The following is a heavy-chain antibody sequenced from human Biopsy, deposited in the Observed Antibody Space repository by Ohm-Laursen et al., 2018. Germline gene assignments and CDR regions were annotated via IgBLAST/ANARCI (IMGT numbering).Heavy chain of an antibody. Sequence: GTLSLTCEVHGKTFSDYYWSWIRQPPGKGLEWIGQINQSGRTNYNPSLKRRATLSADSSNSQFSLRLTSVTAADTAIYYCARGSGYFKLDVWGQGTTVTVSS. V-gene: IGHV4-34*01. CDR1: GKTFSDYY. D-gene: IGHD5-12*01. CDR2: INQSGRT. J-gene: IGHJ6*02. CDR3: ARGSGYFKLDV.